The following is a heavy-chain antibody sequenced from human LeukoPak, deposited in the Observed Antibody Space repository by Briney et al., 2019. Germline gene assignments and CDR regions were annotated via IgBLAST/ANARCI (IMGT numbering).Heavy chain of an antibody. Sequence: SETLPLTCAVYGGSFSGYYWSWIRQPPGKGLEWIGEINHSGSTNYNPSLKSRVTISVDTSKNQFSLKLSSVTAADTAVYYCARKEVWGSYRDAFDIWGQGTMVTVSS. CDR1: GGSFSGYY. J-gene: IGHJ3*02. CDR2: INHSGST. V-gene: IGHV4-34*01. D-gene: IGHD3-16*02. CDR3: ARKEVWGSYRDAFDI.